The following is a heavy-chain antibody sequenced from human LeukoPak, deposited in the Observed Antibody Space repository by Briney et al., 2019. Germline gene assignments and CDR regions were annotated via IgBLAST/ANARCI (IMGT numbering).Heavy chain of an antibody. CDR1: GFSFSRSW. D-gene: IGHD5-12*01. V-gene: IGHV3-7*05. CDR2: INQDGSEK. J-gene: IGHJ4*02. Sequence: GGSLRLSCAASGFSFSRSWMTWVRQAPGKGLEWVANINQDGSEKYYVDSVKGRFTISRDNAKNSLDLQMNGLRAEDTAVYYCARGGYSGFYWGQGTLVTVSS. CDR3: ARGGYSGFY.